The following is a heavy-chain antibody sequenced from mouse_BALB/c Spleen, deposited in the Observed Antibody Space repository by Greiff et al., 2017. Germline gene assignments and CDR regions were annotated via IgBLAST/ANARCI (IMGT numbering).Heavy chain of an antibody. V-gene: IGHV2-9-2*01. D-gene: IGHD2-4*01. CDR2: IWTGGGT. J-gene: IGHJ3*01. CDR1: GFSLTSYD. Sequence: QVQLKESGPGLVAPSQSLSITCTVSGFSLTSYDISWIRQPPGKGLEWLGVIWTGGGTNYNSAFMSRLSISKDNSKSQVFLKMNSLQTDDTAIYYCVRDRDYDAAWFAYWGQGTLVTVSA. CDR3: VRDRDYDAAWFAY.